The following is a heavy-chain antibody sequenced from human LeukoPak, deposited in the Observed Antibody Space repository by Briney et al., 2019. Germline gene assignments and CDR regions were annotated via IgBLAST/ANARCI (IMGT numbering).Heavy chain of an antibody. CDR3: ARDSPIVGTFYAFDI. CDR1: GYTFIGYY. J-gene: IGHJ3*02. D-gene: IGHD1-26*01. CDR2: INPNSGGA. Sequence: RVASVKVSCKASGYTFIGYYLHWVRQAPGQGPEWLGHINPNSGGADYAQKVQGRVTMTRDTSTSTVYMELSRLRSDDTAVYYCARDSPIVGTFYAFDIWGQGTMVTVSP. V-gene: IGHV1-2*06.